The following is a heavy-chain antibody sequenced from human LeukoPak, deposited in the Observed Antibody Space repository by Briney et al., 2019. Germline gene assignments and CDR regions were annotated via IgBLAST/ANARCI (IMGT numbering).Heavy chain of an antibody. V-gene: IGHV1-69*13. J-gene: IGHJ4*02. Sequence: SVKVSCKASGGTFSSYAISWVRQAPGQGPEWMGGVIPIFGTANYAQKFQGRVTITADESTSTAYMELSSLRSEDTAVYYCARDTNYGDMQGIFDYWGQRTLVTVSS. CDR2: VIPIFGTA. CDR3: ARDTNYGDMQGIFDY. D-gene: IGHD3-10*01. CDR1: GGTFSSYA.